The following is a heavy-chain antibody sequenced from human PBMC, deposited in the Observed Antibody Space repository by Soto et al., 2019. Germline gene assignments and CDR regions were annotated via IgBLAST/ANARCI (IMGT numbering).Heavy chain of an antibody. CDR1: RFTFSYYY. CDR2: ISSSGSTK. V-gene: IGHV3-11*01. Sequence: QVQLVESGGGLVKPGGSLRLSCAASRFTFSYYYMSWIRQAPGKGLEWVSYISSSGSTKYYADSVKGRFTIFRDNAKNSLYLQMNSLIAEDTAVYYCARERNPDYGDWNYFDYWGKGTLVTVSS. CDR3: ARERNPDYGDWNYFDY. D-gene: IGHD4-17*01. J-gene: IGHJ4*02.